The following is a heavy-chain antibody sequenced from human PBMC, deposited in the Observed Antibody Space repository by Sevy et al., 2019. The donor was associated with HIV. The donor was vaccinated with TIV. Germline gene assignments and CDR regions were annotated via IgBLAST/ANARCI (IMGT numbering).Heavy chain of an antibody. J-gene: IGHJ3*02. CDR3: TTDEAAYGIVVVTDAFDI. Sequence: GSLRLSCAASGFTFSNAWMSWVRQAPGKGLEWVGRIKSKTDGGTTDYAAPVKGRFTISRDDSKNTLYLQMNSLKTEDTAVYYCTTDEAAYGIVVVTDAFDIWGQGTMVTVSS. CDR1: GFTFSNAW. CDR2: IKSKTDGGTT. D-gene: IGHD3-22*01. V-gene: IGHV3-15*01.